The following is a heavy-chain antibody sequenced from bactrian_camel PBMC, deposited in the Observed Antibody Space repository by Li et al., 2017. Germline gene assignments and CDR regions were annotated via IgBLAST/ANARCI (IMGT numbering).Heavy chain of an antibody. D-gene: IGHD2*01. Sequence: VQLVESGGGLVQPGGSLRLSCAASGFTFSSYWMYWVCQAPGKGLEWVSAIDSDGDRTYYADSVKGRFTISRDNAKNTLYLHMNNLKPDDTAMYYCAAHATYSGGYYTPFLSSNLRYWGQGTQVTVS. CDR2: IDSDGDRT. V-gene: IGHV3S1*01. J-gene: IGHJ4*01. CDR1: GFTFSSYW. CDR3: AAHATYSGGYYTPFLSSNLRY.